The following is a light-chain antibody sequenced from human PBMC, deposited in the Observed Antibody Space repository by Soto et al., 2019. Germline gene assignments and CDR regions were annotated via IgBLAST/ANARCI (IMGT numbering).Light chain of an antibody. CDR1: SSDVGGYKF. V-gene: IGLV2-14*01. Sequence: QSALTQPASVSGSPGQSITISCTGTSSDVGGYKFVSWYQQHPGKAPKLMIYEVSNRPSGVSNRFSGSKSGNTASLTISGLQAEYEADYYCSSYTTSSTRVFGGGTQLTVL. CDR2: EVS. CDR3: SSYTTSSTRV. J-gene: IGLJ3*02.